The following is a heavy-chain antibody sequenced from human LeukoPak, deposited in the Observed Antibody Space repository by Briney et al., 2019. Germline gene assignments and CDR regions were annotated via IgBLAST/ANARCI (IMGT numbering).Heavy chain of an antibody. CDR1: GGSISSGGYY. J-gene: IGHJ4*02. CDR2: IYHSGST. Sequence: SQTLSLTCTVSGGSISSGGYYWSWIRQPPGKGLEWIGYIYHSGSTYYNPSLKSRVTISVDRSKNQFSLKLSSVTAADTAVYYCARGSRIAARQDLPWGQGTLVTVSS. CDR3: ARGSRIAARQDLP. D-gene: IGHD6-6*01. V-gene: IGHV4-30-2*01.